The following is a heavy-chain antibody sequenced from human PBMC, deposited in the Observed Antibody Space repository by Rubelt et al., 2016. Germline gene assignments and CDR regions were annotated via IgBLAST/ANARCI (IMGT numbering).Heavy chain of an antibody. CDR3: ARGTMVRGAPDV. Sequence: QVQLVQSGAEVKKPGASVKVSCKASGYTFNSYGISWVRQAPGQGLEWMGWISVYNGNTNYAPKLQGRGTMTTDTSTSTADMELRSLRSDDTAVYYCARGTMVRGAPDVWGQGTTVTVSS. D-gene: IGHD3-10*01. V-gene: IGHV1-18*01. CDR2: ISVYNGNT. CDR1: GYTFNSYG. J-gene: IGHJ6*02.